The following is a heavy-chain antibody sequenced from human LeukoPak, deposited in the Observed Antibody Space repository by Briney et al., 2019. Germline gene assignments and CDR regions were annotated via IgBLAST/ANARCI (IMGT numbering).Heavy chain of an antibody. CDR2: ISGSGGST. Sequence: GGSLRLSCAASGFTFSSYAMSWVRQAPGKGLEWVSAISGSGGSTYYADSVKGRFTISRDNSKNTLYLQMNSLRAEDTPVYYCAKGIAVVGNHDAFDIWGQGTVVTVSS. CDR3: AKGIAVVGNHDAFDI. J-gene: IGHJ3*02. D-gene: IGHD6-19*01. CDR1: GFTFSSYA. V-gene: IGHV3-23*01.